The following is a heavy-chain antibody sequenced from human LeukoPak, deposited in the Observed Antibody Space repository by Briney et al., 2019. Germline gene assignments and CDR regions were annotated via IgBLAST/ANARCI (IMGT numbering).Heavy chain of an antibody. CDR1: GASISSYY. CDR3: AGSAYCSSSSCYFDP. Sequence: SETLSLTCAVSGASISSYYWSWIRQPPGRGLQWIGYIYYSGVTNYNPSLKSRVAMSVDTSKSQFSLKMTSLTAADTALYYCAGSAYCSSSSCYFDPWGQGTLVTVSS. V-gene: IGHV4-59*08. CDR2: IYYSGVT. D-gene: IGHD2-2*01. J-gene: IGHJ4*02.